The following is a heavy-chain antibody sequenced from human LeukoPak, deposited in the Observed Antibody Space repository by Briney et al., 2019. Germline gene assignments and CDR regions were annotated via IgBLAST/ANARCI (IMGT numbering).Heavy chain of an antibody. Sequence: ASVKVSCKASGYTFTSYYMHWVRQAPGQGLGWMGIINPNGGSTTYPQKFQGRVTMTRDTSTSTVYMELSSLRPEDTAVYYCAREDVVVTAPDFDYWGQGTLVTVSS. CDR1: GYTFTSYY. CDR3: AREDVVVTAPDFDY. V-gene: IGHV1-46*01. D-gene: IGHD2-21*02. CDR2: INPNGGST. J-gene: IGHJ4*02.